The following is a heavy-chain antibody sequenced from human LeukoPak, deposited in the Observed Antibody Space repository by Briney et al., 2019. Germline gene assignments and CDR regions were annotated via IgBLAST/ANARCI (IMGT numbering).Heavy chain of an antibody. Sequence: PGGSLRLSCAASGFTFSSYWMHWVRRAPGMGLVWVSGINSDGSSTSYADSVRGRFTISRDNAKNTLYLQMNSLRAEDAAVYYCARAAQGWDYWGQGTLVTVSS. CDR1: GFTFSSYW. D-gene: IGHD2-15*01. CDR3: ARAAQGWDY. J-gene: IGHJ4*02. V-gene: IGHV3-74*01. CDR2: INSDGSST.